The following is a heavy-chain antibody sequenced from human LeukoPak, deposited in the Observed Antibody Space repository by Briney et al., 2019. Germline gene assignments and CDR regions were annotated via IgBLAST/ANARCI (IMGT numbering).Heavy chain of an antibody. D-gene: IGHD3-10*01. CDR1: GYTFTGYY. Sequence: ASVKVSCKASGYTFTGYYIHWVRQAPGQGLEWMGRINPDTGGTDYAQKLQGRVTMTTDTSTSTAYMELRSLRSDDTAVYYCARRGGAKTYYYGSGSSVDYYYYMDVWGKGTTVTVSS. CDR3: ARRGGAKTYYYGSGSSVDYYYYMDV. J-gene: IGHJ6*03. V-gene: IGHV1-2*06. CDR2: INPDTGGT.